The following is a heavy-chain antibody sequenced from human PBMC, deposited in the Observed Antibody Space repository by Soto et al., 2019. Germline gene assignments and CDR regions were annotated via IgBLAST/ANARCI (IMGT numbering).Heavy chain of an antibody. CDR1: GGTFSSYA. D-gene: IGHD6-13*01. J-gene: IGHJ5*02. CDR3: ARAPGIAAAGTLNWFDP. CDR2: IIPIFGTA. Sequence: QVQLVQSGAEVKKPGSSVKVSCKASGGTFSSYAISWVRQAPGQGLEWMGGIIPIFGTANYEQKFQGRVTITADESTSTAYMELSSLRSEDTAVYYCARAPGIAAAGTLNWFDPWGQGTLVTVSS. V-gene: IGHV1-69*01.